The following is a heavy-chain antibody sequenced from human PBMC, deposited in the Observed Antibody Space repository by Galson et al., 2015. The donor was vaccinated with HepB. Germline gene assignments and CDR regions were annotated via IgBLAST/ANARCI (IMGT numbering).Heavy chain of an antibody. J-gene: IGHJ4*02. Sequence: SGGTFSSYAISWVRQAPGQGLEWMGIINPSGGSTSYAQKFQGRVTMTRDTSTSTVYMELSSLRSEDTAVYYCARDRGGYDFDYWGQGTLVTVSS. CDR2: INPSGGST. D-gene: IGHD5-12*01. CDR3: ARDRGGYDFDY. V-gene: IGHV1-46*01. CDR1: GGTFSSYA.